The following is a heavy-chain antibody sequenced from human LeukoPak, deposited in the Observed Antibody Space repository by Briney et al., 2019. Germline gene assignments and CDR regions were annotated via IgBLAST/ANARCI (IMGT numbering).Heavy chain of an antibody. CDR3: ARDPSKAAADY. V-gene: IGHV1-3*01. Sequence: GASVKVSCKASGYTFTSYAMHWVRQAPGQRLEWMGRINAGNGNTKYSQKFQGRVTITRDTSASTAYMELSSLRSEGTAVYYCARDPSKAAADYWGQGTLVTVSS. CDR2: INAGNGNT. D-gene: IGHD6-13*01. J-gene: IGHJ4*02. CDR1: GYTFTSYA.